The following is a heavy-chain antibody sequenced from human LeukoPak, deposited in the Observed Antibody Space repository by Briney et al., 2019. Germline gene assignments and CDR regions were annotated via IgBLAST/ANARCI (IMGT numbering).Heavy chain of an antibody. Sequence: ASVKVSCKASGYTFTSYGISWVRQAPGQGLEWMVWISAYNGNTNYAQKLQGRVTMTTDTYTSTAYMELRSLRSDDTAVYYCAASYYDFWSGYPYYFDYWGQGTLVTVSS. V-gene: IGHV1-18*01. CDR3: AASYYDFWSGYPYYFDY. CDR2: ISAYNGNT. J-gene: IGHJ4*02. D-gene: IGHD3-3*01. CDR1: GYTFTSYG.